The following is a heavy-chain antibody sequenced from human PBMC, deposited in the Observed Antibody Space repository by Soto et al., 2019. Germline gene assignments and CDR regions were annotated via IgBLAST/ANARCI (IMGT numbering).Heavy chain of an antibody. J-gene: IGHJ6*02. D-gene: IGHD1-7*01. V-gene: IGHV3-23*01. CDR1: GFTFSSYA. Sequence: EVQLLESGGGLVQPGGSLRLSCAASGFTFSSYAIRWVRQAPGKGLEWVSAISGSGGSTYYADSVKGRFTISRDNSKNTLYLQMNSLRAEDTDVYYCARTTPYYYYGMDVWGQGTTVTVSS. CDR2: ISGSGGST. CDR3: ARTTPYYYYGMDV.